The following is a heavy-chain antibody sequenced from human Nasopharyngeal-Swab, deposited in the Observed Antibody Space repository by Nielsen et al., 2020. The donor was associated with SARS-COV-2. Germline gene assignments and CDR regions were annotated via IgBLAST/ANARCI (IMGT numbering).Heavy chain of an antibody. J-gene: IGHJ4*02. V-gene: IGHV4-31*02. D-gene: IGHD6-6*01. Sequence: RHAPGKGLEWIGYIYYSGSTYYNPSLKSRVTISVDTSKNQFSLKLSSVTAADTAVYYCARGGAPRPGFDYWGQGTLVTVSS. CDR3: ARGGAPRPGFDY. CDR2: IYYSGST.